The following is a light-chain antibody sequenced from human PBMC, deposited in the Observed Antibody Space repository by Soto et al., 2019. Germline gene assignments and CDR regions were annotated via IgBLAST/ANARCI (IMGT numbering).Light chain of an antibody. CDR3: RQDYKFLT. V-gene: IGKV1-39*01. Sequence: DIQMTQSPSSLSASVGDRVTITCRASQSISTYLSWYQQKPGKAPKLLINAAGSLQSGVPSRFSGSGSGTDFTLTISSLQPEDFAVYYCRQDYKFLTFGGGTKVDIK. CDR2: AAG. J-gene: IGKJ4*01. CDR1: QSISTY.